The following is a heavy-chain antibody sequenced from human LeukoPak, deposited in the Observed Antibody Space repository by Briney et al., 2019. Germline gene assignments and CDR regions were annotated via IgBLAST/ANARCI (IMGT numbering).Heavy chain of an antibody. J-gene: IGHJ4*02. D-gene: IGHD1-14*01. CDR1: GGSFSGYY. Sequence: SETLSLTCAVYGGSFSGYYWSWIRQPPGKGLEWIGEINHSGSTNYNPSLKSRVTISVDTSKNQYSLKLSSVTAADTAVDYCEKGPHIENYFGTNTGLRDFWGQGTLVTVSS. CDR2: INHSGST. V-gene: IGHV4-34*01. CDR3: EKGPHIENYFGTNTGLRDF.